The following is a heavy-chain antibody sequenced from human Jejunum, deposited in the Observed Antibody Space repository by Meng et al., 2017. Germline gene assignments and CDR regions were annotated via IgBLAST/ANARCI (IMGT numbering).Heavy chain of an antibody. J-gene: IGHJ4*02. D-gene: IGHD1/OR15-1a*01. CDR3: ARDPRTNWASRFFDN. Sequence: QVHLQGSGPGLGRPSGTPSLTCAVSGGSVSTTDWWRWVRQPPGKGLEWIGEILRSGRANYNPSLKGRVTISLDRSMNLFSLKLDSVTAADAAVYYCARDPRTNWASRFFDNWGQGTLVTVSS. CDR2: ILRSGRA. V-gene: IGHV4-4*02. CDR1: GGSVSTTDW.